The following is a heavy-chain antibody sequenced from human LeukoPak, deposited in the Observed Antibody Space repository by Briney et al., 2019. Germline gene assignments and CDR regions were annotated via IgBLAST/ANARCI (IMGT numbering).Heavy chain of an antibody. D-gene: IGHD4-17*01. V-gene: IGHV3-7*01. CDR1: GFTLRIYW. CDR3: AREGSYGDWGQGFDY. J-gene: IGHJ4*02. Sequence: GGPLRLSCAASGFTLRIYWMSWVRQAPGKGLEWVANIKQDGSEKYYVDSVKGLFTISRDNAKNSLYLQMNSLRAEDTAVYYCAREGSYGDWGQGFDYWGQGTLVTVSS. CDR2: IKQDGSEK.